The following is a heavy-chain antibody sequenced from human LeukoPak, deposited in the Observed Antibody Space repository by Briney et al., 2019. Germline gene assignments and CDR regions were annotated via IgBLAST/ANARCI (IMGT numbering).Heavy chain of an antibody. V-gene: IGHV3-48*04. CDR2: ITSSSSAI. Sequence: GGSLRLSCAASGFTFSNYNLNWVRQAPGKGLEWLSYITSSSSAIYYADSVKGRFTISRDNAKNSLYLQMNSLRAEDTAVYYCAKGPRYFDYWGQGALVTVSS. CDR1: GFTFSNYN. J-gene: IGHJ4*02. CDR3: AKGPRYFDY.